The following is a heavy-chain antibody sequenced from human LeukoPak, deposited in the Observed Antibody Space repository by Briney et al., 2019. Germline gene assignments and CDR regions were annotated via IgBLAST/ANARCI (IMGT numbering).Heavy chain of an antibody. D-gene: IGHD3-22*01. CDR2: ISYSGST. V-gene: IGHV4-59*01. CDR1: GGSISSSH. CDR3: ARGNYDSRGYSNAFDI. J-gene: IGHJ3*02. Sequence: PSETLSLTCTVSGGSISSSHWSWIRQPPGKRLEWIGYISYSGSTNSNPSLKSRVTISVDTSKNQFSLKLSSVTAADTAVYYCARGNYDSRGYSNAFDIWGKGAMVTVSS.